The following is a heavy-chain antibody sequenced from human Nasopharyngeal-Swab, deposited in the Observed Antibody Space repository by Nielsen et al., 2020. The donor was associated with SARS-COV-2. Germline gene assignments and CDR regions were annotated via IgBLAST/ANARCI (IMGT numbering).Heavy chain of an antibody. D-gene: IGHD5-12*01. J-gene: IGHJ3*02. CDR2: IYHSGST. CDR3: ASGPRGYSAFDI. V-gene: IGHV4-30-2*01. Sequence: TLSPTLAVSGGSLRSGGYSWSWVPQPPGKGLEWIGYIYHSGSTYYNPSLKSRVTISVDRSKNQFSLKLSSVTAADTAVYYCASGPRGYSAFDIWGQGTMVTVSS. CDR1: GGSLRSGGYS.